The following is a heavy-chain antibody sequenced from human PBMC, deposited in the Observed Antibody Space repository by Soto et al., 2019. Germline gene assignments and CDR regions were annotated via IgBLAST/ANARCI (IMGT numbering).Heavy chain of an antibody. V-gene: IGHV3-11*05. D-gene: IGHD3-16*01. J-gene: IGHJ4*02. Sequence: QVQLVESGGGLVKPGGSLRLSCAASGFTFSDYYMSWIRQAPGKGLEWVSYISSSSSYTNYADSVKGRFTISRDNAKNSRYLQMNSLRAEDTAVYYCARRGGEMATTTFDYWGQGTLVTVSS. CDR3: ARRGGEMATTTFDY. CDR1: GFTFSDYY. CDR2: ISSSSSYT.